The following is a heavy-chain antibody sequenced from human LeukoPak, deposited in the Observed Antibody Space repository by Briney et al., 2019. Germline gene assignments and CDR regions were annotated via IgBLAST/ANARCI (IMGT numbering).Heavy chain of an antibody. V-gene: IGHV1-2*06. Sequence: ASVKVSCKASGYTFTGYYMHWVRQAPGQGLEWMGRINPNSGGTNYAQKVQGRVTMTRDTSISTAYMELSRLRSDDTAVYYCARDSHYYDSRGPVHAFDIWGQGTMVTVSS. J-gene: IGHJ3*02. D-gene: IGHD3-22*01. CDR2: INPNSGGT. CDR3: ARDSHYYDSRGPVHAFDI. CDR1: GYTFTGYY.